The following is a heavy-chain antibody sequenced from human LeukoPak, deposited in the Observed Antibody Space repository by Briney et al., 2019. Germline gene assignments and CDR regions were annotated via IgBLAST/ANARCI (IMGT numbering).Heavy chain of an antibody. CDR1: GGTYSSYT. V-gene: IGHV1-69*04. CDR2: IIPILGIA. CDR3: AREGVIDP. Sequence: GASVKVSCKASGGTYSSYTINWVRQAPGKGLEWMGRIIPILGIANYAQKFQGRVTITADKSTSTAYMELSSLRSEDTAVYYCAREGVIDPWGQGTLVTVSS. J-gene: IGHJ5*02. D-gene: IGHD3-3*01.